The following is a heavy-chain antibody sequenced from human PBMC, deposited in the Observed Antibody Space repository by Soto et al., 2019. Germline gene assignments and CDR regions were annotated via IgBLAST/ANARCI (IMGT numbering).Heavy chain of an antibody. CDR1: GYSISSSNW. V-gene: IGHV4-28*01. CDR3: ARSPVVVVPAAMEPYYYYVQDV. CDR2: IYYSGST. Sequence: SETLSLTCAVSGYSISSSNWWGWIRQPPGKGLEWIGYIYYSGSTYYNPSLKSRVTMSVDTSKNQFSLKLSSVTAVDTAVYYCARSPVVVVPAAMEPYYYYVQDVWGQRTTVTVSS. J-gene: IGHJ6*02. D-gene: IGHD2-2*01.